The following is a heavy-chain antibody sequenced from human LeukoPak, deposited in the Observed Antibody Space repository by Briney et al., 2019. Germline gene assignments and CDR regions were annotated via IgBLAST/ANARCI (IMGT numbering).Heavy chain of an antibody. Sequence: SSETLSLTCAVYGGSFSGYYWSWIRQPPGKGLEWIGEINHSGSTNYNPSLKSRVTISVDTSKNQFSLKLSSVTAADTAVYYCARVVSSREQQLAPTGENDYWGQGTLVTVSS. CDR1: GGSFSGYY. CDR2: INHSGST. D-gene: IGHD6-13*01. J-gene: IGHJ4*02. V-gene: IGHV4-34*01. CDR3: ARVVSSREQQLAPTGENDY.